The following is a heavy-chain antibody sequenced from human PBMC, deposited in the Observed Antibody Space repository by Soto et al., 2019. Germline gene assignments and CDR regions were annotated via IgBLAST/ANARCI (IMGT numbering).Heavy chain of an antibody. J-gene: IGHJ5*02. CDR2: LIPIFGTA. CDR3: ARDGGEYSSGWYNWFDP. Sequence: QVQLVQSGAEVKKPGSSVKVSCKASGGTFSSYAISWVRQAPGQGLEWMGGLIPIFGTANYAQKFQGRVTITADESTSTAYMELSSLRSEDTAVYYCARDGGEYSSGWYNWFDPWGQGTLVTVSS. D-gene: IGHD6-19*01. CDR1: GGTFSSYA. V-gene: IGHV1-69*12.